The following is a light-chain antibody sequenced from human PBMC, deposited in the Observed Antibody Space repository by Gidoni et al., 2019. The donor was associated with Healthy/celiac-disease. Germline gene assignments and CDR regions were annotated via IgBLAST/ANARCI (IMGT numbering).Light chain of an antibody. CDR1: PSISSW. V-gene: IGKV1-5*03. CDR3: QQYNSYPWT. Sequence: DIQMTQSPSTLSASVGDRVTITCRASPSISSWLAWYQQKPGKAPKLLLYKASSLESGVPSRFSGSGSGTAFTLPISSLQPADFATYYCQQYNSYPWTFGQGTKVEIK. CDR2: KAS. J-gene: IGKJ1*01.